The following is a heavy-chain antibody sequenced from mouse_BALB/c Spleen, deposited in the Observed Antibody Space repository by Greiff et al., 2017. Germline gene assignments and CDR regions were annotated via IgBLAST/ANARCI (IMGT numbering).Heavy chain of an antibody. V-gene: IGHV5-9-3*01. D-gene: IGHD2-4*01. J-gene: IGHJ3*01. Sequence: EVQRVESGGGLVKPGGSLKLSCAASGFTFSSYAMSWVRQTPEKRLEWVATISSGGSYTYYPDSVKGRFTISRDNAKNTLYLQMSSLRSEDTAMYDCARRGYDYGWFAYWGQGTLVTVSA. CDR2: ISSGGSYT. CDR3: ARRGYDYGWFAY. CDR1: GFTFSSYA.